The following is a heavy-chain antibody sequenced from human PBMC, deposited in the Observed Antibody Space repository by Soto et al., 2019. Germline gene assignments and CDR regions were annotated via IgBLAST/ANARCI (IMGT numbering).Heavy chain of an antibody. CDR3: SRGSPSTLTDFED. J-gene: IGHJ4*02. CDR1: GFTFSDHY. CDR2: IRNNANRYTT. Sequence: GGSLRLSCAASGFTFSDHYMDWVRRAPGKGLEWVGRIRNNANRYTTEYAPSVKGRFTVSRDDSKNSLYLQMNSLKTEDTALYYCSRGSPSTLTDFEDWGQGTLVTVAS. D-gene: IGHD4-4*01. V-gene: IGHV3-72*01.